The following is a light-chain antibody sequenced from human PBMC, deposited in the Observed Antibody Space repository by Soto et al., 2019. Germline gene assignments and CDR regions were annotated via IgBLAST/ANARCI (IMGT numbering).Light chain of an antibody. CDR3: QQSYSTPPWT. CDR2: AAS. V-gene: IGKV1-39*01. CDR1: QSIVTY. J-gene: IGKJ1*01. Sequence: DIQVTQSPSSLSASVGDRVTITCRASQSIVTYLNWYLQKPGKAPKLLIYAASNLQSGVPSRFSGSGSGTDFTLTISSLQPEDFATDFCQQSYSTPPWTFGQGTKVEIK.